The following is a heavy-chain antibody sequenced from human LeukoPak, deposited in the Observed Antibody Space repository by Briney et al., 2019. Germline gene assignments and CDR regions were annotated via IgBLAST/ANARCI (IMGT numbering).Heavy chain of an antibody. J-gene: IGHJ4*02. CDR3: ARVDSSGWYGWVFDY. CDR1: GGSISSYY. D-gene: IGHD6-19*01. V-gene: IGHV4-59*01. Sequence: KSSETLSLTCTVSGGSISSYYWSWIRQPPGKGLEWIGYIYYSGSTNYNPSLKSRVTISVDTSKNQFSLKLSSVTAADTAVYYCARVDSSGWYGWVFDYWGQGTLVTVSS. CDR2: IYYSGST.